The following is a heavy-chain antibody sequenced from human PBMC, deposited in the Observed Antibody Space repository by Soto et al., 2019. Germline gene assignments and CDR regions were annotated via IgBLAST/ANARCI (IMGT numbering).Heavy chain of an antibody. V-gene: IGHV1-69*13. J-gene: IGHJ3*02. CDR1: GGTFRSYA. D-gene: IGHD6-13*01. CDR3: ARGVAAGRYGGDAFDI. CDR2: IIPILGTA. Sequence: SVKVSCKASGGTFRSYAISWVRQAPGQGLEWMGGIIPILGTANYAQKFQGRVTITADESTSTAYMELSSLRSEDTAVYYCARGVAAGRYGGDAFDIWGQGTMVTVSS.